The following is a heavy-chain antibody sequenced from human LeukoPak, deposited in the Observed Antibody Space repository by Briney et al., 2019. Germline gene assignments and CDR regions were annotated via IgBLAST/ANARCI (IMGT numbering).Heavy chain of an antibody. CDR1: GFTFSNAR. J-gene: IGHJ4*02. Sequence: GGSLRLSCAVSGFTFSNARMNWVRQAPGKGLEWVGRIKRKTDGGTTDYAAPVKGRFTISRDDSMNTLYLHMNSLKTEDTAVYHCTTEANFDSSGYLNWGQGTLVTVSS. CDR3: TTEANFDSSGYLN. CDR2: IKRKTDGGTT. V-gene: IGHV3-15*01. D-gene: IGHD3-22*01.